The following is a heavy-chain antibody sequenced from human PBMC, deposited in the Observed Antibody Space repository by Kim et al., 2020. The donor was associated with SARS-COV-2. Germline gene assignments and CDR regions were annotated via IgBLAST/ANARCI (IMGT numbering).Heavy chain of an antibody. Sequence: SETLSLTCSASGAFVSISNFYWGWIRQPPGKGLLWIASISYTGDLYSNPSLKSRVTVSVDTSKNQFSLMLTSVTAADTAVYYCVSDENLAAAGAAYDLWG. J-gene: IGHJ6*01. CDR3: VSDENLAAAGAAYDL. V-gene: IGHV4-39*07. CDR2: ISYTGDL. CDR1: GAFVSISNFY. D-gene: IGHD6-13*01.